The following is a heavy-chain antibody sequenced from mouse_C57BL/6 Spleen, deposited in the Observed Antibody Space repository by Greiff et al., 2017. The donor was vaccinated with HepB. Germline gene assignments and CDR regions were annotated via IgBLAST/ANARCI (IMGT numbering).Heavy chain of an antibody. V-gene: IGHV7-1*01. CDR3: ARDGSSYLSYWYFDV. CDR1: GFTFSDFY. Sequence: EVQLVESGGGLVQSGRSLRLSCATSGFTFSDFYMEWVRQAPGKGLEWIAASRNKANDYTTEYSASVKGRFIVSRDTSQSILYLQMNALRAEDTAIYYCARDGSSYLSYWYFDVWGTGTTVTVSS. D-gene: IGHD1-1*01. CDR2: SRNKANDYTT. J-gene: IGHJ1*03.